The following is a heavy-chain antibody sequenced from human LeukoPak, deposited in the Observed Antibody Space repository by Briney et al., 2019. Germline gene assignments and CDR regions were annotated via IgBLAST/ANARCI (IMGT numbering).Heavy chain of an antibody. J-gene: IGHJ5*02. Sequence: SETLSLTCTVSGGSISSSSYYWGWIRQPPGKGLEWIGSIYHSGSTYYNPSLKSRVTISVDTSKNQFSLKLSSVTAADTAVYYCARDRGTGTQPYNWFDPWGQGTLVTVSS. CDR3: ARDRGTGTQPYNWFDP. V-gene: IGHV4-39*07. CDR2: IYHSGST. D-gene: IGHD1-1*01. CDR1: GGSISSSSYY.